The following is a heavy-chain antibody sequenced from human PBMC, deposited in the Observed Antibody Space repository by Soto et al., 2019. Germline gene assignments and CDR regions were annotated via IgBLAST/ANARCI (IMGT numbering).Heavy chain of an antibody. D-gene: IGHD3-16*01. CDR2: INTSVGSS. CDR3: ARGGEGRLFGLVPFDS. Sequence: QLQLVQSGAEVKEPGASVKVSCKASGHTFTNYHMHWVRQAPGQGLEWMGIINTSVGSSSYAQKFPGRVTMTRETSSNRGYMELSRLTFEDTAVYFCARGGEGRLFGLVPFDSGGQGTLVTVSS. J-gene: IGHJ4*02. CDR1: GHTFTNYH. V-gene: IGHV1-46*01.